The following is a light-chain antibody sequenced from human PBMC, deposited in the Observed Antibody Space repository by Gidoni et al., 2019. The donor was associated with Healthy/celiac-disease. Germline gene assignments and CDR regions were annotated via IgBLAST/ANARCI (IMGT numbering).Light chain of an antibody. J-gene: IGKJ4*01. CDR1: QSVLYSSNNKNY. CDR2: WAS. CDR3: HQYYSTPLT. Sequence: DIVITQSTDSLAVSLGERATINCKSSQSVLYSSNNKNYLAWYQQKPGQPPKLLIYWASTRESGVPDRFSGSGSGTDFTLTISSLQAEDVALYYCHQYYSTPLTFXGXTRVEIK. V-gene: IGKV4-1*01.